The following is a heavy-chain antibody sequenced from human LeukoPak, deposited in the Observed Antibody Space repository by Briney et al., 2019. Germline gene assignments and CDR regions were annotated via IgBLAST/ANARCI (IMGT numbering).Heavy chain of an antibody. V-gene: IGHV4-31*03. CDR2: IYYSGST. CDR1: GGSLSSGGYY. J-gene: IGHJ5*02. CDR3: ARVLRYFDWLVWFDP. Sequence: SQTLSLTCTVSGGSLSSGGYYWSWIRQHPGKGLEWIGYIYYSGSTYYNPSLKSRVTISVDTSKNQFSLKLSSVTAADTAVYYCARVLRYFDWLVWFDPWGQGTLVTVSS. D-gene: IGHD3-9*01.